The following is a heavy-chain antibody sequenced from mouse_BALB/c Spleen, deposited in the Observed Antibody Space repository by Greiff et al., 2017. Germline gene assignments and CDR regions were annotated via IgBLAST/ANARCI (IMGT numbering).Heavy chain of an antibody. Sequence: QVQLQQSGPGLVQPSQSLSITCTVSGFSLTSYGVHWVRQSPGKGLEWLGVIWSGGSTDYNAAFISRLSISKDNSKSQVFFKMNSLQANDTAIYYCASYDYGHYAMDYWGQGTSVTVSS. V-gene: IGHV2-2*02. J-gene: IGHJ4*01. D-gene: IGHD2-4*01. CDR2: IWSGGST. CDR1: GFSLTSYG. CDR3: ASYDYGHYAMDY.